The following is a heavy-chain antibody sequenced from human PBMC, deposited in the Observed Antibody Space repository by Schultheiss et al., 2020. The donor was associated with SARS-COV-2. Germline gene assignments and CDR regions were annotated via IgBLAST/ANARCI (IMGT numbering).Heavy chain of an antibody. Sequence: GGSLRLSCAASGFTFSSYAMSWVRQAPGKGLEWVAVIWYDGSNKYYADSVKGRFTISRDNSKNTLYLQMNSLRAEDTAVYYCAKDLVGATTFYYYYYGMDVWGQGTTVTVSS. CDR2: IWYDGSNK. J-gene: IGHJ6*02. CDR1: GFTFSSYA. D-gene: IGHD1-26*01. CDR3: AKDLVGATTFYYYYYGMDV. V-gene: IGHV3-33*06.